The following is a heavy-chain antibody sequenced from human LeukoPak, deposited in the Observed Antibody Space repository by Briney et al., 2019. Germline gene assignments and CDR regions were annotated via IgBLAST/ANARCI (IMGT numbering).Heavy chain of an antibody. Sequence: PGGSLRLSCAASGFSFSSYEMNWVRQAPGKGLEWISYISSSGNTIYYTDSVKGRSTISRDNAKNSLYLQMNSLRAEDAAVYYCARGMGGIHLWFFDYWGQGTLVTVSS. CDR3: ARGMGGIHLWFFDY. CDR2: ISSSGNTI. J-gene: IGHJ4*02. V-gene: IGHV3-48*03. D-gene: IGHD5-18*01. CDR1: GFSFSSYE.